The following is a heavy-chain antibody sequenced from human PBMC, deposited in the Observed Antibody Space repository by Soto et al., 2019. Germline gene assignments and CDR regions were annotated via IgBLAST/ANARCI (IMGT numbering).Heavy chain of an antibody. Sequence: ASVKVFCKASGYTFTSYGISWVRQAPGQGLEWMGWISAYNGNTNYAQKLQGRVTMTTDTSTSTAYMELRSLRSDDTAVYYCARVILTVLPCGGSCDRPEGDAFDIWGQGTMVTVSS. J-gene: IGHJ3*02. V-gene: IGHV1-18*01. CDR2: ISAYNGNT. D-gene: IGHD2-15*01. CDR3: ARVILTVLPCGGSCDRPEGDAFDI. CDR1: GYTFTSYG.